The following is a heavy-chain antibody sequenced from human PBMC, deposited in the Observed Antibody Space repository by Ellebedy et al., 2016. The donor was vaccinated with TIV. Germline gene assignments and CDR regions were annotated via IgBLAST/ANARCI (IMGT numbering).Heavy chain of an antibody. CDR2: LTTGGVT. CDR3: ATSRARVY. Sequence: PGGSLRLSCVVSGFTFSTYAMRWFRQAPGKGLEWVSSLTTGGVTFYAESVKDRFTISRDNAKNSLYLQMNSLRVDDTAVYYCATSRARVYWGQGTLVTVSS. V-gene: IGHV3-69-1*01. CDR1: GFTFSTYA. J-gene: IGHJ4*02.